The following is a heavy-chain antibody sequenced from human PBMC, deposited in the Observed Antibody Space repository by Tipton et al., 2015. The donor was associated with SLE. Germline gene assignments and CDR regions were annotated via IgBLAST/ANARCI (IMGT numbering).Heavy chain of an antibody. CDR2: IRFDRDHQ. CDR3: AKDGSNWNRDY. J-gene: IGHJ4*02. Sequence: SLRLSCATSGFTFSTSNMHWVRQAPGKGLEWVSLIRFDRDHQYNADSVKGRFTTSRDSSTSTVYLQMNSLRIEDTAVYYCAKDGSNWNRDYWGLGTLVTVSS. V-gene: IGHV3-30*02. CDR1: GFTFSTSN. D-gene: IGHD1-1*01.